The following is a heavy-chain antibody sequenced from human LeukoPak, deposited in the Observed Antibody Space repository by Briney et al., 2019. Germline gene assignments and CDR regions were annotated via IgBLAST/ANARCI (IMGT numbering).Heavy chain of an antibody. CDR3: ARIGHPFSDPFDY. CDR2: ISDTGNT. CDR1: GGSLSSHY. V-gene: IGHV4-59*11. Sequence: SETLSLTCTVSGGSLSSHYWSWIRQPPGKGLEWIGYISDTGNTNSSPSLQRRVVISVDTSKNQFYLILRSVTAADTAVYYCARIGHPFSDPFDYWGQGTLVTVSS. D-gene: IGHD3-16*01. J-gene: IGHJ4*02.